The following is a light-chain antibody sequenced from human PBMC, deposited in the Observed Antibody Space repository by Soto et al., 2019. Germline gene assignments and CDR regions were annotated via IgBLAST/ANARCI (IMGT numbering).Light chain of an antibody. CDR3: SSYTSRSTFYV. CDR1: SSDVGGYNY. J-gene: IGLJ1*01. CDR2: DVS. Sequence: HSVLPRPASVSGSPREAITISCTGTSSDVGGYNYVSWFKQHPGKAPKLMIYDVSNRPSGVSNRFSGSKSGNTASLTISGLQAEDEANYYCSSYTSRSTFYVFGTGTKVTV. V-gene: IGLV2-14*01.